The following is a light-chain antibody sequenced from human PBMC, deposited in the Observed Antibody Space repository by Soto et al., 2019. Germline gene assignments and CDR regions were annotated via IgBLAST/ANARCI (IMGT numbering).Light chain of an antibody. CDR1: QSVSSSY. J-gene: IGKJ5*01. CDR2: GAS. Sequence: ELVLTQSPGTLSLSPGQRATLSCRASQSVSSSYLAWYQQKPGQAPRLLIYGASSRATGIPDRFSGSGSGTDFTLTISRLEPEDFAVYYCQQRSNWPPITFGQGTDWRL. V-gene: IGKV3D-20*02. CDR3: QQRSNWPPIT.